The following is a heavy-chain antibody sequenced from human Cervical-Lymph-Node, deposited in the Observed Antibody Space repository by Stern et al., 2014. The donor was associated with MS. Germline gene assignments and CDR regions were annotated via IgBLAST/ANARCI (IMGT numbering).Heavy chain of an antibody. J-gene: IGHJ3*02. CDR3: ASSTLTDAFDI. D-gene: IGHD5/OR15-5a*01. Sequence: VQLVESGGGVVQPGKSLRLSCAASRFTVNSYNMHWVRQSPGKGLEWVSLISNDGSKQYYADSVKGRFTISRDNSKNALSLQMNSLTVEDTAVYYCASSTLTDAFDIWGRGTLVTVSA. CDR1: RFTVNSYN. V-gene: IGHV3-30*03. CDR2: ISNDGSKQ.